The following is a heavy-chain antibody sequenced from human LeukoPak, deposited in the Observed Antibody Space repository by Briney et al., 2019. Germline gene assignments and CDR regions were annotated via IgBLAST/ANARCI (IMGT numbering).Heavy chain of an antibody. V-gene: IGHV1-69*04. J-gene: IGHJ4*02. CDR1: GGTFSSYA. Sequence: SVKVSCKASGGTFSSYAISWVRQAPGQGLDWLGRIIPIFGIANYAQKFQGRVTITADKSTSTAYMELSSLRSEDTAVYYCARAEVDCSGGSCYDYWGQGTLVTVSS. CDR3: ARAEVDCSGGSCYDY. CDR2: IIPIFGIA. D-gene: IGHD2-15*01.